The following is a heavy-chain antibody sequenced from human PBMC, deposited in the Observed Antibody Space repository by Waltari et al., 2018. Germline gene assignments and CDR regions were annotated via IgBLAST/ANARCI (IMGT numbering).Heavy chain of an antibody. CDR3: VRDYVFAFDM. D-gene: IGHD3-10*02. CDR2: IRSGSPDI. V-gene: IGHV3-48*04. J-gene: IGHJ3*02. Sequence: EVQLLESGGGLVQPGTSLRLSCAASGFPFSSYSMNWVRQAPGKGLEWVSYIRSGSPDIYYADSVRGRFTISRDNAKNLVHLQMNNLRAEDTAVYYCVRDYVFAFDMWGQGTTVTVSS. CDR1: GFPFSSYS.